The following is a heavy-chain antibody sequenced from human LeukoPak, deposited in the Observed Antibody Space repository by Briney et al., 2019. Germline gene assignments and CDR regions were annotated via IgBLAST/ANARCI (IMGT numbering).Heavy chain of an antibody. CDR3: TRLWSGYYRYWFDP. V-gene: IGHV3-49*03. J-gene: IGHJ5*02. Sequence: GGSLRLSCTASGFTFGDYAMSWFRQAPGKGLEWVGFIRSKAYGGTTEYAASVKGRFTISRDDSKSIAHLQMNSLKTEDTAVYYCTRLWSGYYRYWFDPWGQGTLVTVSS. CDR2: IRSKAYGGTT. D-gene: IGHD3-3*01. CDR1: GFTFGDYA.